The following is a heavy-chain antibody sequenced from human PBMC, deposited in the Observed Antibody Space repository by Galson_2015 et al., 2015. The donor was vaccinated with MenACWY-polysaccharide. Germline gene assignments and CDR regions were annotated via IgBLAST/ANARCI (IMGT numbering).Heavy chain of an antibody. Sequence: SLRLSCAASGFTFRNYGMHWVRQGPGKGLEWVAVISYDGGSKYYAVSVTCRYTIYRANSKDTLSLQMNNLIAEDPAVYFCAKDFASYFSIGWHKLVFWGQGSPVTVSS. D-gene: IGHD6-19*01. V-gene: IGHV3-30*18. CDR3: AKDFASYFSIGWHKLVF. CDR1: GFTFRNYG. CDR2: ISYDGGSK. J-gene: IGHJ4*02.